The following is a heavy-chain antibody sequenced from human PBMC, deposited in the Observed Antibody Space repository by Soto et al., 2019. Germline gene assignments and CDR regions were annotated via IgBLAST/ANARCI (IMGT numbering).Heavy chain of an antibody. CDR3: AKDRYSGTYPTDFDY. CDR1: GFTFSSYG. V-gene: IGHV3-30*18. D-gene: IGHD1-26*01. CDR2: ISYDGGNE. Sequence: QVQLVQSGGGVVQPGRSLRRSCAGSGFTFSSYGIHCVRQAPGEGLEWVALISYDGGNEKYTESVKDRFTISRDDSHNVGYLQMSSLRPEDTAMYYCAKDRYSGTYPTDFDYWGQGSLVTVSS. J-gene: IGHJ4*02.